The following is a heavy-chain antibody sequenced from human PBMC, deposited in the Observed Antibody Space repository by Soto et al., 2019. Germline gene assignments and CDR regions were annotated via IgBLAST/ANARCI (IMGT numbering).Heavy chain of an antibody. D-gene: IGHD3-10*01. CDR3: ATNPYYYASGSYSWDYYYYMYV. V-gene: IGHV3-11*04. CDR2: ISSSGSTI. Sequence: PGGSLRLSCAAPGFTFSDYYMSWIRQAPGKGLEWVSYISSSGSTIYYADSVKGRFTISRDKAKNTLYLQMNSLRAEDTAVYYSATNPYYYASGSYSWDYYYYMYVWGKGSTVTVSS. CDR1: GFTFSDYY. J-gene: IGHJ6*03.